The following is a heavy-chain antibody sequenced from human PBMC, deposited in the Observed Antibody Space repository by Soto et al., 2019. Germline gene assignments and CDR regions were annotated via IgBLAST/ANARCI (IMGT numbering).Heavy chain of an antibody. Sequence: GASVKVSCKASGYTFTSYGISWVRQAPGQGLEWMGWISAYNGNTNYAQKLQGRVTMTTDTSTSTAYMQLNSLRAEDTAMYYCAKGYSGNYYGVFDYWGQGTLVTVSS. D-gene: IGHD1-26*01. J-gene: IGHJ4*02. CDR2: ISAYNGNT. CDR1: GYTFTSYG. V-gene: IGHV1-18*01. CDR3: AKGYSGNYYGVFDY.